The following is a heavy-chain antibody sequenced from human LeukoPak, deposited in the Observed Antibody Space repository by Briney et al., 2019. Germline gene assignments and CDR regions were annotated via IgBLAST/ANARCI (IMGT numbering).Heavy chain of an antibody. CDR1: GGSFSGYY. V-gene: IGHV4-34*01. J-gene: IGHJ6*03. CDR3: ARGKGYYYYYMDV. Sequence: PSETLSLTCAVYGGSFSGYYWSWIRQPPGKGLEWIGEINHSGSTNYNPSLKSRVTISVDTSKNQFSLKLSSVTAADTAVYYCARGKGYYYYYMDVWGKGTTVTVSS. CDR2: INHSGST.